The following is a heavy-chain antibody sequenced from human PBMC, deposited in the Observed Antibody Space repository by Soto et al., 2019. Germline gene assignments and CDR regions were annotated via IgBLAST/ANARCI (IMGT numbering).Heavy chain of an antibody. D-gene: IGHD3-10*01. CDR2: IYYSGNT. CDR1: GGSIINYY. J-gene: IGHJ4*02. Sequence: SETLSLTCTVSGGSIINYYWSWIRQPPGKGLEWIGYIYYSGNTVYNPSLKSRVTISVDTSQNQFSLQLTSVTAADTAVYYCARHPRSYFDTDYWGQGTLVTVSS. V-gene: IGHV4-59*08. CDR3: ARHPRSYFDTDY.